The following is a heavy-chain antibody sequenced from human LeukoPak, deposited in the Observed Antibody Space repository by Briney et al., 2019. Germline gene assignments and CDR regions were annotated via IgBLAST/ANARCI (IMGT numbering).Heavy chain of an antibody. CDR1: GYTFTSYW. J-gene: IGHJ5*02. Sequence: GSLKISCQGFGYTFTSYWIGWVRQMPGKGLECMGIIYPGDSDIRYNPSFEGQVTISADTSTSTAYLQWTSLKASDTTMYYCARGSGNWFDPWGQGTLVIVSS. V-gene: IGHV5-51*01. D-gene: IGHD3-3*01. CDR2: IYPGDSDI. CDR3: ARGSGNWFDP.